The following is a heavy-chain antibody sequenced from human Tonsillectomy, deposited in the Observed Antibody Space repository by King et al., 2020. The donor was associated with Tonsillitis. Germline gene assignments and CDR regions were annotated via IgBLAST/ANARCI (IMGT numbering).Heavy chain of an antibody. Sequence: VQLVESGGGLIQPGGSLRLSCAASGFTVSSNYMSWVRQAPGKGLEWVSVIYSVGSTYYAGSVKGRFTISRDSSKNTLYLQMNSLTAEDTAVYYCARAFHTYFDYWGQGTLVTVSS. D-gene: IGHD3-16*01. CDR2: IYSVGST. CDR3: ARAFHTYFDY. CDR1: GFTVSSNY. J-gene: IGHJ4*02. V-gene: IGHV3-53*01.